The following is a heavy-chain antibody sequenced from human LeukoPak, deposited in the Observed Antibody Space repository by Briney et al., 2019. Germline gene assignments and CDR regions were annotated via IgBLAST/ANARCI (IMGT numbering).Heavy chain of an antibody. V-gene: IGHV6-1*01. CDR3: ATGYPQAPFSFDY. Sequence: SQTLSLTRSISGDSVSSNSAAWTWIRPPPSRGLECLGGTYYRSKWYNDYAVSVKSRITINPDTSKNQYSLQLNSVTPEDTAVYYCATGYPQAPFSFDYWGQGTLVTVSS. D-gene: IGHD3-9*01. CDR2: TYYRSKWYN. J-gene: IGHJ4*02. CDR1: GDSVSSNSAA.